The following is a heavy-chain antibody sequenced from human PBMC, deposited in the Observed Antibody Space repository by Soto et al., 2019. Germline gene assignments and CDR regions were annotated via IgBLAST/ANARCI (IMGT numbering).Heavy chain of an antibody. D-gene: IGHD3-3*01. V-gene: IGHV3-23*01. Sequence: GGSLRLSCAASGFTFSSYAMSWVRQAPGKGLEWVSAISGSGGSTYYADSVKGRFTISRDNSKNTLYLQMNSLRAEDTAVYYCAKLLSITIFGVVILADYWGQGTLVTVSS. CDR1: GFTFSSYA. CDR2: ISGSGGST. J-gene: IGHJ4*02. CDR3: AKLLSITIFGVVILADY.